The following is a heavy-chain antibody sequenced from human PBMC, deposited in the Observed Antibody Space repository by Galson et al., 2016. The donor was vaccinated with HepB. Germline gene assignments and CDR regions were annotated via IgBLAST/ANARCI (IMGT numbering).Heavy chain of an antibody. D-gene: IGHD3-3*01. CDR1: GYTFTRYY. V-gene: IGHV1-46*01. CDR3: ARDSGSSISFFGVVTHNWSDP. CDR2: LNPSDNTT. J-gene: IGHJ5*02. Sequence: SVKVSCKASGYTFTRYYMHWVRQAPGQGLEWMGVLNPSDNTTTYAQRFQGRVTMTRDTSTSTVHMELSSLRSEDTAVYFCARDSGSSISFFGVVTHNWSDPWGQGTLITVSS.